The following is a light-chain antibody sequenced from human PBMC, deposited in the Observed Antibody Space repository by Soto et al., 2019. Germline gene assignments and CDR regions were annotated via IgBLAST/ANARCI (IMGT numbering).Light chain of an antibody. V-gene: IGKV3-15*01. CDR3: QQYNNYPRT. CDR2: GAS. J-gene: IGKJ1*01. CDR1: QSVSSW. Sequence: EIVMPQSPATFSVSSGERAPLSCRASQSVSSWLAWYKQKPGQAPRLLSYGASTRATGIPARFSGSGSGTEFTLTISSLQSEDFEVYYCQQYNNYPRTFGQGTKVDIK.